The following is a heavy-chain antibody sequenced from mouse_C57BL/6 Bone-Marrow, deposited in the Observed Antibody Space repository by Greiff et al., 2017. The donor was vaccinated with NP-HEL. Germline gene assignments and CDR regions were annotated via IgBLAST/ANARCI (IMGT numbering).Heavy chain of an antibody. CDR2: IDPENGDT. CDR3: TTRGQDDITTFDY. D-gene: IGHD1-2*01. J-gene: IGHJ2*01. CDR1: GFNFKDDY. V-gene: IGHV14-4*01. Sequence: EVKLQESGAELVRPGASVKLSCTASGFNFKDDYMHWVKQRPGQGLEWIGWIDPENGDTDYASKFQGKATMTADTSSNTAYLQLSSLTSEDTAVYYYTTRGQDDITTFDYWGQGTTLTVSS.